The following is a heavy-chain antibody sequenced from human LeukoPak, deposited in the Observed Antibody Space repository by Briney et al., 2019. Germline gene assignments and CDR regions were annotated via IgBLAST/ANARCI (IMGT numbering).Heavy chain of an antibody. CDR1: GGSFRGYY. V-gene: IGHV4-34*01. D-gene: IGHD2-15*01. Sequence: PSETLSLTCAVCGGSFRGYYWSWIRQPPGKGLQWIGEINHSGSTNYNPSLKSRVTISVDTSKNQFSLKLSSVTAADTAVYYCARGYCSGGSCYSWNDYWGQGTLVTVSS. CDR3: ARGYCSGGSCYSWNDY. CDR2: INHSGST. J-gene: IGHJ4*02.